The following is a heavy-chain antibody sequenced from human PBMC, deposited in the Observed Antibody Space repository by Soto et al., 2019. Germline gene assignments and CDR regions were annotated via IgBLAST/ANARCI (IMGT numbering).Heavy chain of an antibody. Sequence: QAHLVQSGAEVRKPGASVKASCTTSGYRFTTYYIHWVRQAPGHGLEWMAIINPTGGSTNYAQKFRGRITLTMDTSTSTVYMELSSLRSEDTAVYYCARDLAAGDLWGQGTLVTVSS. J-gene: IGHJ4*02. CDR3: ARDLAAGDL. V-gene: IGHV1-46*01. D-gene: IGHD2-21*01. CDR1: GYRFTTYY. CDR2: INPTGGST.